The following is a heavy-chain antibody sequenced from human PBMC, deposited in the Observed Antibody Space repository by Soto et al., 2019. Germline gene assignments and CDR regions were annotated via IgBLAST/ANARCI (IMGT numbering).Heavy chain of an antibody. D-gene: IGHD6-13*01. CDR1: GGTFSSYA. Sequence: ASVKVSCKASGGTFSSYAISWVRQAPGQGLEWMGGIIPIFGTANYAQKFQGRVTITADESTSTAYMELSSLRSEDTAVYYSAREQQPDYYYYGMDVWGQGTTVTVSS. CDR2: IIPIFGTA. J-gene: IGHJ6*02. V-gene: IGHV1-69*13. CDR3: AREQQPDYYYYGMDV.